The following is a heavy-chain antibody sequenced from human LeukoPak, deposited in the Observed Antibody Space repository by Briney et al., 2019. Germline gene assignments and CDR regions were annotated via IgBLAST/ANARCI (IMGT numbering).Heavy chain of an antibody. D-gene: IGHD3-10*02. V-gene: IGHV3-20*04. Sequence: GGSLRLSWAASGFTFVDYGISWVRPAPGKGLEWVSGINLNGGSTGYADSVKVRFTISRDNAKNSLYLQTNSLRAEDTALYYCARMLGWFDPWGQGTLVTVSS. CDR2: INLNGGST. J-gene: IGHJ5*02. CDR1: GFTFVDYG. CDR3: ARMLGWFDP.